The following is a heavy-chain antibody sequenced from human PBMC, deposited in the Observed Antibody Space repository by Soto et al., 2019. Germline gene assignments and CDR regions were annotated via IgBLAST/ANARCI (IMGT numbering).Heavy chain of an antibody. J-gene: IGHJ4*02. CDR3: ARYINCGLFDY. V-gene: IGHV3-48*01. D-gene: IGHD1-1*01. CDR1: GFTFSSYS. CDR2: ISSSSSTI. Sequence: EVQLVESGGGLVQPGGSLRLSCAASGFTFSSYSMNWVRQAPGKGLEWVSYISSSSSTIYYADSVKGRFTISRDNAKNSLYLQMTSLRAEDTAVYYCARYINCGLFDYWGQGTRVTVSS.